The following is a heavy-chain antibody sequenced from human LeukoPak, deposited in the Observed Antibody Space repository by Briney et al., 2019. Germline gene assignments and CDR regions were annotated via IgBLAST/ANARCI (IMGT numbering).Heavy chain of an antibody. CDR2: INPNSGGT. CDR3: ARDQSDSSGWYYYYYYMDV. J-gene: IGHJ6*03. V-gene: IGHV1-2*02. D-gene: IGHD6-19*01. CDR1: GYTFTGYY. Sequence: GSVKVSCMASGYTFTGYYMHWVRQAPGQGLEWMGWINPNSGGTNYAQKFQGRVTMTRDTSISTAYMELSRLRSDDTAVYYCARDQSDSSGWYYYYYYMDVWGKGATVTISS.